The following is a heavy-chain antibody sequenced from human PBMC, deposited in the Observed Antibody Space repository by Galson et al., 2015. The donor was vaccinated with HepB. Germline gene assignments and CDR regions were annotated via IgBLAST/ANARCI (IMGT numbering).Heavy chain of an antibody. CDR2: ITPSGDNT. Sequence: SLRLSCAASGFTFRNHAMSWVRQAPGKGLEWVSAITPSGDNTYSADSVKGRFTISRDNSKNTLFLQKTGLTADDTAIYYCARMHPEYTSGWYRQALYYFDSWGQGTLVAVSS. D-gene: IGHD6-19*01. CDR3: ARMHPEYTSGWYRQALYYFDS. CDR1: GFTFRNHA. V-gene: IGHV3-23*01. J-gene: IGHJ4*02.